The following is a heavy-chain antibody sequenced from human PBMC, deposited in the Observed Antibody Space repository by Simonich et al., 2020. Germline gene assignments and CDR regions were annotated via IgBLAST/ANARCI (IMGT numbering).Heavy chain of an antibody. D-gene: IGHD6-13*01. CDR1: GFTFSSYA. J-gene: IGHJ4*02. V-gene: IGHV3-23*01. CDR3: AKVGDSSSWYFDY. Sequence: EVQLLESGGGLVQPGGSLRLSCAASGFTFSSYALGWVRQAPGKGLEWVVAISGSGGSTYDGDSVKGRFTISRDNSKNTLYLQMNSLRAEDTAVYYCAKVGDSSSWYFDYWGQGTLVTVSS. CDR2: ISGSGGST.